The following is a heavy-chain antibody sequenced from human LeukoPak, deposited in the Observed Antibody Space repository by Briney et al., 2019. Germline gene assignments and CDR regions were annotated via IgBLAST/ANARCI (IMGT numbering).Heavy chain of an antibody. D-gene: IGHD3-22*01. CDR3: DSSGHYYFDY. Sequence: SETLSLTCTVSGGSISSSSYYWGWIRQPPGKGLEWIGSIYYSGSTYYNPSLKSRVTISVDTSNNQFSLKLSSVYCARRQGGYYDSSGHYYFDYWGQGTLVTVSS. CDR2: IYYSGST. CDR1: GGSISSSSYY. J-gene: IGHJ4*02. V-gene: IGHV4-39*01.